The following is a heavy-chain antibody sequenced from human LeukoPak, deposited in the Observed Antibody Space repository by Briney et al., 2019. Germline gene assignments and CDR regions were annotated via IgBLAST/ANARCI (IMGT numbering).Heavy chain of an antibody. V-gene: IGHV4-34*01. CDR1: GGSFSGYY. Sequence: TSETLSLTCAVYGGSFSGYYCSWIRQPPGKGLEWSGEINHSGSTNYNPSPKSRVTISVDTSKNQFSLKLSSVTAADTAVYYCARGGRFFKWLLSPGSNWYFDLWGRGTLVTVSS. CDR2: INHSGST. J-gene: IGHJ2*01. D-gene: IGHD3-3*01. CDR3: ARGGRFFKWLLSPGSNWYFDL.